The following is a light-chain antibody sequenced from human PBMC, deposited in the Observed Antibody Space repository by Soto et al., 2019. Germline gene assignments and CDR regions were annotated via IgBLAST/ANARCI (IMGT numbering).Light chain of an antibody. Sequence: EIVMTQSPATLSVSPGERATLSCRASQSVSSNLAWYQQKPDQAPRLLIYGASTRATGIPVRSSGSGSETEFTLTISSLELEDFAVYYCQQYNNWPPWTFGQGTKVDIK. CDR3: QQYNNWPPWT. J-gene: IGKJ1*01. V-gene: IGKV3D-15*01. CDR1: QSVSSN. CDR2: GAS.